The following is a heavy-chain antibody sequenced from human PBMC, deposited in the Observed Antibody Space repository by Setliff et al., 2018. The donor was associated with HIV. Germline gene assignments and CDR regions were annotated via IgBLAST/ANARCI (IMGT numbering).Heavy chain of an antibody. CDR3: AYYRDSTVHQDY. J-gene: IGHJ4*02. CDR2: IKSKTDGGTT. Sequence: PGGSLRLSCAASDFTVTNAWMNWVRQAPGKGLECVGRIKSKTDGGTTDHAAPLKGRFTISRDDSKNTLYLQMNSLKTEDTAVYYCAYYRDSTVHQDYWGQGTLVTRLL. V-gene: IGHV3-15*07. D-gene: IGHD3-16*02. CDR1: DFTVTNAW.